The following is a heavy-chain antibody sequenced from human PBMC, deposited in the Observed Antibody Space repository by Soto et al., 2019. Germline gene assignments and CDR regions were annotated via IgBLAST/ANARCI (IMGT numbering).Heavy chain of an antibody. Sequence: QVHLVQSGAEVKKPGASVKVSCKASGYTFTSYGISWVRQAPGQGLEWMGWISAYNGNTNYTQKLQGRVTMTTDTSTSTAYRELRSLRSDDTAVYYCARDRGYSDYGGAWGQGTLVTVSS. V-gene: IGHV1-18*01. CDR3: ARDRGYSDYGGA. CDR2: ISAYNGNT. J-gene: IGHJ4*02. D-gene: IGHD5-12*01. CDR1: GYTFTSYG.